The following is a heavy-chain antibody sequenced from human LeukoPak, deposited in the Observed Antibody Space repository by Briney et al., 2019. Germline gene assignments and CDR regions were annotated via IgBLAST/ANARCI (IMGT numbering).Heavy chain of an antibody. CDR1: GYTFTSYG. V-gene: IGHV1-18*01. CDR3: ARHTRGDYDYYYYYGMDV. CDR2: ISAYNGNT. Sequence: ASVKVSCKASGYTFTSYGISWVRQAPGQGLEWMGWISAYNGNTNYAQKLQGRVTMTTDTSTSTAYMELRSLRSDDTAVYYCARHTRGDYDYYYYYGMDVWGQGTTVTVSS. D-gene: IGHD4-17*01. J-gene: IGHJ6*02.